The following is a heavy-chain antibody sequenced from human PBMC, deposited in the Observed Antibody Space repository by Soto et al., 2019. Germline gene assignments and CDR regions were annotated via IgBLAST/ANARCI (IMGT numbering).Heavy chain of an antibody. J-gene: IGHJ4*02. Sequence: QLQLQESGPGLVKPSETLSLTCTVSGGPISSSSYYWGWIRQPPGKGLEWIGSIYYSGSTYYNPSLISRVTITVDTSKNQFALELSSVTAADTAVYYCARYLWFGESAATANFDYWGQGTLVTVSS. V-gene: IGHV4-39*01. CDR3: ARYLWFGESAATANFDY. D-gene: IGHD3-10*01. CDR2: IYYSGST. CDR1: GGPISSSSYY.